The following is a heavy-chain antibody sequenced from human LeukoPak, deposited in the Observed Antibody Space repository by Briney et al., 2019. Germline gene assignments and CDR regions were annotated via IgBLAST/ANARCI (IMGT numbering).Heavy chain of an antibody. D-gene: IGHD2-15*01. CDR1: GFTFSSYW. CDR2: ISGSGGST. V-gene: IGHV3-23*01. Sequence: GGSLRLSCAASGFTFSSYWMSWVRQAPGKGLEWVSAISGSGGSTYYADSVKGRFTISRDNAKNSLYLQMNSLRAEDTAIYYCAKNGDRGAYCSGGSCYPYYYYYMDVWGKGTTVTISS. CDR3: AKNGDRGAYCSGGSCYPYYYYYMDV. J-gene: IGHJ6*03.